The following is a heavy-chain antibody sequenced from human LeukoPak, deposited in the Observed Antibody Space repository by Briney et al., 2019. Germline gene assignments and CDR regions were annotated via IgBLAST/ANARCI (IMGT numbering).Heavy chain of an antibody. V-gene: IGHV1-24*01. CDR1: GYTLTELS. Sequence: ASVKVSCKVSGYTLTELSMHWVRQAPGKGLEWMGLVDPEDGETIYAEKFQGRVTITADTSTGTAYMELSSLRSEDTAVYYCATDQNRRGGEGYWGQGTLVTVSS. D-gene: IGHD2-15*01. J-gene: IGHJ4*02. CDR3: ATDQNRRGGEGY. CDR2: VDPEDGET.